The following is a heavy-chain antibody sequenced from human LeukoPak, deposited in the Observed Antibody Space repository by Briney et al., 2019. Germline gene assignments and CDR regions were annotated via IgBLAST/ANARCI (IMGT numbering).Heavy chain of an antibody. CDR2: IKQDGSEQ. CDR3: AKSGMATITFDY. J-gene: IGHJ4*02. Sequence: GGSLRLSCAASGFTLTTYWMGWVRQAQGKGLEWVANIKQDGSEQYYVDSVKGRFTISRDNAKNSLSLQMNSLRAEDTAVYYCAKSGMATITFDYWGQGTLVTVSS. D-gene: IGHD5-24*01. V-gene: IGHV3-7*03. CDR1: GFTLTTYW.